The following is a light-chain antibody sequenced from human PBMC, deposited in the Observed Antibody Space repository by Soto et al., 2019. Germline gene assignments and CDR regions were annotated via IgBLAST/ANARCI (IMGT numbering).Light chain of an antibody. CDR2: DVN. J-gene: IGLJ2*01. V-gene: IGLV2-14*03. CDR1: SSDVGGYNY. Sequence: QSVLTQPASVSGSPGQSITISCAGTSSDVGGYNYVSWYQQHPGKVPRLIISDVNKRPSGVSDRFSGSESGNTASLTISGLQAEDEADYYCASFTRSVTVVFGGGTKLTVL. CDR3: ASFTRSVTVV.